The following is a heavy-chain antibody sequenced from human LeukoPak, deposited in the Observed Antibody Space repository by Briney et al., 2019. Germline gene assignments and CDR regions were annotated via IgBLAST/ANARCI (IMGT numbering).Heavy chain of an antibody. D-gene: IGHD2-15*01. Sequence: GRSLRLSCAASGFTFSSYSMNWVRQAPGKGLEWVSSISSSSSYIYYADSVKGRFTISRDNAKNSLYLQMNSLRAEDTAVYYCARVSTAGAADYWGQGTLVTVSS. CDR2: ISSSSSYI. CDR1: GFTFSSYS. J-gene: IGHJ4*02. V-gene: IGHV3-21*01. CDR3: ARVSTAGAADY.